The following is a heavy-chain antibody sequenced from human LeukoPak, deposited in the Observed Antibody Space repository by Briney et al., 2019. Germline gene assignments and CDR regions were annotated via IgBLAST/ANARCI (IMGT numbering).Heavy chain of an antibody. Sequence: PGGSLKLSCAASELTFTNYGMTWVRQAPGKGLEWVSSISGSGSDTYYADSVKGRFTISRDNSKNTLYVQMVSLRAEDTAVYYCAKDHADSSDWGQGTLVTVSS. CDR3: AKDHADSSD. V-gene: IGHV3-23*01. CDR1: ELTFTNYG. J-gene: IGHJ4*02. CDR2: ISGSGSDT. D-gene: IGHD6-19*01.